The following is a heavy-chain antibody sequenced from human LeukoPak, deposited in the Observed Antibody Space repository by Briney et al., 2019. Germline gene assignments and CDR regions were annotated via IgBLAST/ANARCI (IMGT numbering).Heavy chain of an antibody. CDR2: IYYSGST. CDR1: GGSLSSHY. D-gene: IGHD6-13*01. CDR3: ARDRAAAGHWFDP. J-gene: IGHJ5*02. V-gene: IGHV4-59*11. Sequence: SETLSLTCTVSGGSLSSHYWSWIRQPPGKGLEWIGYIYYSGSTNYNPSLKSRVTISVYTSKNQFSLKLSSETVADTAVYYCARDRAAAGHWFDPWGQGTLVTVSS.